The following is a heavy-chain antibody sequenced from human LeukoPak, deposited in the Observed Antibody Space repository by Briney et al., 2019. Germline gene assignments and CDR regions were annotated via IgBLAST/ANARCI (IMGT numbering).Heavy chain of an antibody. J-gene: IGHJ6*03. V-gene: IGHV1-58*01. D-gene: IGHD3-3*01. CDR3: AADSGFWSGYSTTRLYYYYYMDV. CDR2: IVVGSGNT. CDR1: GFTFTSSA. Sequence: SVKVSCKASGFTFTSSAVQWVRQARGQRLEWIGWIVVGSGNTNYAQKFQERVTITRDMSTSTAYMELSSLRSEDTAVYYCAADSGFWSGYSTTRLYYYYYMDVWGKGTTVTASS.